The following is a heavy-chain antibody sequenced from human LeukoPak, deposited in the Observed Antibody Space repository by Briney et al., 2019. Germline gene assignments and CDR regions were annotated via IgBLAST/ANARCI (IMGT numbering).Heavy chain of an antibody. V-gene: IGHV3-9*01. D-gene: IGHD2-21*02. CDR1: GFTFDDYA. Sequence: GGSLRLSCAASGFTFDDYAMHWVRQAPGKGLEWVSGISWNSGSIGYADSVKGRFTISRDNARNSLYLQMNSLRAEDTAVYFCARAHVTGVDAFDIWGQGTMVTVSS. CDR2: ISWNSGSI. CDR3: ARAHVTGVDAFDI. J-gene: IGHJ3*02.